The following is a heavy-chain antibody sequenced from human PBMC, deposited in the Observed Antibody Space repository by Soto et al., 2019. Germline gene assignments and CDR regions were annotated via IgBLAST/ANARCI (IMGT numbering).Heavy chain of an antibody. CDR2: IYYSGST. J-gene: IGHJ6*02. CDR3: ARVLYGDYFYYGMDV. D-gene: IGHD4-17*01. V-gene: IGHV4-39*01. CDR1: GGSISSSSYY. Sequence: TSETLSLTCTVSGGSISSSSYYWGWIRQPPGKGLEWIGSIYYSGSTYYNPSLKSRVTISVDTSKNQFSLKLSSVTAADTAVYYCARVLYGDYFYYGMDVWGQGTTVTVSS.